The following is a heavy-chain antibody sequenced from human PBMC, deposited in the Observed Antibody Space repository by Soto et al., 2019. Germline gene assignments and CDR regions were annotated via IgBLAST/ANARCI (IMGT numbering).Heavy chain of an antibody. CDR1: GFTFSSYA. J-gene: IGHJ6*02. CDR3: ARRTDDYVWGSYRYYYYYGMDV. Sequence: GSLRLSCAASGFTFSSYAMHWVRQAPGKGLEWVAVISYDGSNKYYADSVKGRFTISRDNSKNTLYLQMNSLRAEDTAVYYCARRTDDYVWGSYRYYYYYGMDVWGQGTTVTVSS. CDR2: ISYDGSNK. D-gene: IGHD3-16*02. V-gene: IGHV3-30-3*01.